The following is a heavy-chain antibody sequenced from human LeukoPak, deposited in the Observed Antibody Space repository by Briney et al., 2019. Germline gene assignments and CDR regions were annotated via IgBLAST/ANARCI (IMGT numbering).Heavy chain of an antibody. CDR3: ARERQIVVVPGRSYYYYMDV. V-gene: IGHV3-66*02. CDR1: GFTVSSNY. Sequence: PGGSLRLSCAASGFTVSSNYMSWVRQAPGKGLEWVSVIYSGGSTYYADSVKGRFTISKDNSKNTLYLQMNSLRAEGTDVYYCARERQIVVVPGRSYYYYMDVWGKGTTVTVSS. D-gene: IGHD2-2*01. J-gene: IGHJ6*03. CDR2: IYSGGST.